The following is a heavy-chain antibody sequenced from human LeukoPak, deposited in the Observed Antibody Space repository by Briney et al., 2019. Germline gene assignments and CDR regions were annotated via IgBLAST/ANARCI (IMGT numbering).Heavy chain of an antibody. CDR1: GFTFSTYW. CDR2: ISWNSGSI. Sequence: GGSLRLSCAASGFTFSTYWMHWVRQAPGKGLEWVSGISWNSGSIGYADSVKGRFTISRDNAKNSLYLQMNSLRAEDTALYYCAKDMLRGNYYDSSGYPDAFDIWGQGTMVTVSS. D-gene: IGHD3-22*01. V-gene: IGHV3-9*01. CDR3: AKDMLRGNYYDSSGYPDAFDI. J-gene: IGHJ3*02.